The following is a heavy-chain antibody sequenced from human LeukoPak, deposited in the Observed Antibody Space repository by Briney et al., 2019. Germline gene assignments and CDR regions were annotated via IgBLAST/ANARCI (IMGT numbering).Heavy chain of an antibody. D-gene: IGHD3-22*01. J-gene: IGHJ3*02. V-gene: IGHV3-43*01. CDR2: VSWDGDTT. CDR3: AKARGLIGGAFDI. Sequence: GGSLRLSCAASGFTFSTYAMGWVRQAPGKGLEWVSLVSWDGDTTYYADSVKGRFTICRDNSKNSLYLQMNSLRTEDTALYYCAKARGLIGGAFDIWGQGTMVTVSS. CDR1: GFTFSTYA.